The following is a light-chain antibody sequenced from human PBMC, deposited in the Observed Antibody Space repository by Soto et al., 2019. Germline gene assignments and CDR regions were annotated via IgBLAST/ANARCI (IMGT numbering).Light chain of an antibody. Sequence: QSALTQPASVSGSPGQSITISCTGTSSDVGGYNYVSWYQQHPGKAPKLIIYEVRNRPSGVSSRFSGSKSGNTASLTISGLQAEDEVDYYCSSYTSSSTLFGGGTKVTVL. CDR3: SSYTSSSTL. CDR1: SSDVGGYNY. J-gene: IGLJ2*01. CDR2: EVR. V-gene: IGLV2-14*01.